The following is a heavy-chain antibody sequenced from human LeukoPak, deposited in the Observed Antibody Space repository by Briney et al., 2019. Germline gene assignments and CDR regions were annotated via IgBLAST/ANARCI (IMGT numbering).Heavy chain of an antibody. Sequence: GGSLRLSCAASGFTFSSYAVSWVRQAPGKGLEWVSAISGSGGSTYYADSVKGRFTISRDNSKNTLYLQMNSLRAEDTAVYYCAKTTTGYSSGRYPGWPVDYWGQGTLVTVSS. V-gene: IGHV3-23*01. J-gene: IGHJ4*02. CDR1: GFTFSSYA. D-gene: IGHD6-19*01. CDR2: ISGSGGST. CDR3: AKTTTGYSSGRYPGWPVDY.